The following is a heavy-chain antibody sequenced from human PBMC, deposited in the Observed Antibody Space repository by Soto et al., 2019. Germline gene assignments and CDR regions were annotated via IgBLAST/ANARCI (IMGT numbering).Heavy chain of an antibody. CDR1: GYTFTSYW. V-gene: IGHV5-51*01. CDR2: IHGGDSDT. J-gene: IGHJ6*02. CDR3: ARRGAKAFGLDV. D-gene: IGHD3-10*01. Sequence: LGESLKISCKGSGYTFTSYWIVWVRQKTGKGLEWMGIIHGGDSDTRYSPSFQGQVTISADKSIGTAYLQWTSLKASDAAMYYCARRGAKAFGLDVWGQGTTVTVSS.